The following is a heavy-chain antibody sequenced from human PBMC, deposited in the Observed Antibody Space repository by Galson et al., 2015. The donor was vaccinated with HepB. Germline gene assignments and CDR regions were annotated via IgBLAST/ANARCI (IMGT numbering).Heavy chain of an antibody. CDR1: GGTTTRDT. D-gene: IGHD3/OR15-3a*01. J-gene: IGHJ4*02. CDR3: ARDLAWTHDY. V-gene: IGHV1-69*08. Sequence: SCKASGGTTTRDTFSWVRQAPGQGLEWMGNVVPIFDTTGYARKFQGRLTITADKSTSTAYMELTSLTSEDTAVYYCARDLAWTHDYWGQGTLVTVSS. CDR2: VVPIFDTT.